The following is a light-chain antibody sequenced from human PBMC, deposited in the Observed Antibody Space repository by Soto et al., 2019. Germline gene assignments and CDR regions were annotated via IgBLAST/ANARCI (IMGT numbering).Light chain of an antibody. V-gene: IGLV2-8*01. CDR2: DVT. J-gene: IGLJ3*02. CDR3: SSFAGNNNLV. CDR1: SSDLGGYNY. Sequence: QSVLTQPASVSGSPGQSITISCTGTSSDLGGYNYVSWYQQHPGKAPKLMIYDVTKRPSGVPDRFSGSKSGNTASLTVSGLQAADEADYFCSSFAGNNNLVFGGGTKLTV.